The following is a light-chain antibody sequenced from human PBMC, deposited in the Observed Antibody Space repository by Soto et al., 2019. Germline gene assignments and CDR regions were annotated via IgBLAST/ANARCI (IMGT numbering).Light chain of an antibody. Sequence: EVVLTQSPGTLSVSPGERVTLSCRASQTVKSNYLAWYQQKPGQPPRLLIYGASRRATGIPDRFSGRGSGTDFNLTITRLGPEDLAVYYCQQYGTSPTWTFGQGTKVDIK. CDR1: QTVKSNY. CDR2: GAS. CDR3: QQYGTSPTWT. V-gene: IGKV3-20*01. J-gene: IGKJ1*01.